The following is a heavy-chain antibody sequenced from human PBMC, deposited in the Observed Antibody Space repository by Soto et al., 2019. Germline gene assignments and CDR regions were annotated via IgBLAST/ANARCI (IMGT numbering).Heavy chain of an antibody. D-gene: IGHD5-12*01. J-gene: IGHJ4*02. Sequence: SETLSLTCTVSGGSLTSYYWSWIRQPPGKGLEWIGFVYYTGIARYNPSLKSRVTISVDTSKNQFSLKLTSVTAADTAIYYCARRIVSTETFDDWGQGTLVTVSS. CDR1: GGSLTSYY. CDR3: ARRIVSTETFDD. V-gene: IGHV4-59*08. CDR2: VYYTGIA.